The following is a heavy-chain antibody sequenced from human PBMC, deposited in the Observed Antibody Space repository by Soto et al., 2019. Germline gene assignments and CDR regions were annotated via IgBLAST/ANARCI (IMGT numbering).Heavy chain of an antibody. Sequence: EVQLVESGGGLVKPGGSLRLSCAASGFTFSSYSMNWVRQAPGKGLEWVSSISSSSSYIYYADSVKGRFTISRDNAKNSRYLQMNSLRAEDTAVYYCARDLLTGHSSSWPVDYWGQGTLVTVSS. CDR3: ARDLLTGHSSSWPVDY. J-gene: IGHJ4*02. V-gene: IGHV3-21*01. CDR1: GFTFSSYS. D-gene: IGHD6-13*01. CDR2: ISSSSSYI.